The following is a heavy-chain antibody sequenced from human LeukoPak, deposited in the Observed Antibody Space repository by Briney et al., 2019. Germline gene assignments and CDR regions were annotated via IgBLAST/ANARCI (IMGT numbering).Heavy chain of an antibody. D-gene: IGHD2-15*01. CDR2: ISYDGSNK. CDR3: ARDGSGGSCYPRECLTPSGY. CDR1: GFTFSSYA. J-gene: IGHJ4*02. V-gene: IGHV3-30-3*01. Sequence: GGSLRLSCAASGFTFSSYAMHWVRQAPGKGLEWVAVISYDGSNKYYADSVKGRFTISRDNSKNTLYLQMNSLSAEDTAVYYCARDGSGGSCYPRECLTPSGYWGQGTLVTVSS.